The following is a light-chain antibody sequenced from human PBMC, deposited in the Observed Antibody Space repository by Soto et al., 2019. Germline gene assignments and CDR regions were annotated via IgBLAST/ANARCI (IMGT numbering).Light chain of an antibody. Sequence: QSVLTQPPSVSAAPGQKVTISCSGGNSNIGNKDVSWYQQFPGTAPKLLIYDNNRRPSGIPDRFSASKSGTLATLAITGLQTGDEADSYCGTWDSGLSVVVFGGGTKLTVL. J-gene: IGLJ2*01. V-gene: IGLV1-51*01. CDR1: NSNIGNKD. CDR3: GTWDSGLSVVV. CDR2: DNN.